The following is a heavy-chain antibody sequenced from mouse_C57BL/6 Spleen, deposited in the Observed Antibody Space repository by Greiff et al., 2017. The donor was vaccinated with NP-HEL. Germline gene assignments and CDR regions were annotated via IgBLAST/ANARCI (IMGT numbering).Heavy chain of an antibody. V-gene: IGHV5-6*01. J-gene: IGHJ2*01. CDR2: ISSGGSYT. CDR3: ARHKITTVVADYFDY. Sequence: EVKLMESGGDLVKPGGSLKLSCAASGFTFSSYGMSWVRQTPDKRLEWVATISSGGSYTYYPDSVKGRFTISRDNAKNTLYLQMRSLKSEDTAMYYCARHKITTVVADYFDYWGQGTTLTVSS. D-gene: IGHD1-1*01. CDR1: GFTFSSYG.